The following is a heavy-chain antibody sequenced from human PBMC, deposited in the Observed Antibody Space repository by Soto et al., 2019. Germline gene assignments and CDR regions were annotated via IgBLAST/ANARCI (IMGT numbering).Heavy chain of an antibody. Sequence: GGSLRLSCAASGFTFTRYSMNWVRQAPGKGLEWVSPISSTTNYIYYGDSMKGRFTISRDNAKNSLYLEMNSLRAEDTAVYYCARESEDLTSNFDYWGQGTLVTVSS. J-gene: IGHJ4*02. V-gene: IGHV3-21*06. CDR1: GFTFTRYS. CDR2: ISSTTNYI. CDR3: ARESEDLTSNFDY.